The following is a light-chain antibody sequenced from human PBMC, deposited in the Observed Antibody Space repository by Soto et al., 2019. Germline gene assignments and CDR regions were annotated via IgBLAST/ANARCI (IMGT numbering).Light chain of an antibody. J-gene: IGLJ1*01. CDR2: DVS. V-gene: IGLV2-14*03. Sequence: QSALTQHASVSGSPGQSITISCTGTSNDVAGYNYVSWYQHHPGKAPKLMIFDVSNRPSGVSNRFSGSKSGNTASLTISGLHPEDEADYYCSSYTTSNTRQIVFGTGTKLTVL. CDR1: SNDVAGYNY. CDR3: SSYTTSNTRQIV.